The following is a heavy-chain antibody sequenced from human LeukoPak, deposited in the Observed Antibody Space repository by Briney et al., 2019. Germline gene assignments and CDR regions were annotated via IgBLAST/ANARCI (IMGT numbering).Heavy chain of an antibody. V-gene: IGHV4-59*01. J-gene: IGHJ6*03. D-gene: IGHD2-21*02. CDR1: GGSISSYY. CDR2: IYYSGST. Sequence: SETLSLTCTVSGGSISSYYWSWIRQPPGKGLEWIGYIYYSGSTNYNPSLKSRVTISVDTSKNQFSLKLSSVTAADTAVYYCARVSVVVTADLYYYYYMDVWGKGTTVTISS. CDR3: ARVSVVVTADLYYYYYMDV.